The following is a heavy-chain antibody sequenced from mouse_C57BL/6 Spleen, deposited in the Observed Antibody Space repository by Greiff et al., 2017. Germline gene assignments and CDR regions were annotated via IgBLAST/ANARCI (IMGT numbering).Heavy chain of an antibody. V-gene: IGHV3-1*01. CDR3: AREGYSKGYWYFDV. CDR2: ISYSGST. J-gene: IGHJ1*03. D-gene: IGHD2-5*01. Sequence: EVKLVESGPGMVKPSQSLSLTCTVTGYSITSGYDWHWIRHFPGNKLEWMGYISYSGSTNYNPSLKSRISITHDTSKNHFFLKLNSVTTEDTATYYCAREGYSKGYWYFDVWGTGTTVTVSS. CDR1: GYSITSGYD.